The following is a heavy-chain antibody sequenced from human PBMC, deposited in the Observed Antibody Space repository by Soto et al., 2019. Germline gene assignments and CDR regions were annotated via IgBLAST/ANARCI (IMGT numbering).Heavy chain of an antibody. CDR1: GFTFSSDA. CDR2: ISSNGIGT. CDR3: ARRARADYYYMDV. V-gene: IGHV3-64*01. Sequence: EVQLVESGGGLAQPGGSLRLSCAASGFTFSSDAMDLVRQAPGKGREYVSGISSNGIGTYYASAVKGRFTISRDNSRDTVYLQMDSLRPEDMAVYYCARRARADYYYMDVWGKGTTVTVS. D-gene: IGHD6-6*01. J-gene: IGHJ6*03.